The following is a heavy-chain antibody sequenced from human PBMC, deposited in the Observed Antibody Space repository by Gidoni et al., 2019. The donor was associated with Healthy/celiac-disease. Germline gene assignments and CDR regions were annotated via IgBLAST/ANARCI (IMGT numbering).Heavy chain of an antibody. CDR2: FDPEDGET. J-gene: IGHJ4*02. D-gene: IGHD3-16*02. CDR3: ATQRKYYDYVWGSYRYTSAPQH. V-gene: IGHV1-24*01. CDR1: GYTLTELS. Sequence: QLQLVQSGAEVKKPGASVKVSCKVSGYTLTELSMHWVRPAPGKGLEWMGGFDPEDGETIYAQKFQGRVTMTEDTSTDAAYMELSSLRSEDTAVYYCATQRKYYDYVWGSYRYTSAPQHWGQGTLVTVSS.